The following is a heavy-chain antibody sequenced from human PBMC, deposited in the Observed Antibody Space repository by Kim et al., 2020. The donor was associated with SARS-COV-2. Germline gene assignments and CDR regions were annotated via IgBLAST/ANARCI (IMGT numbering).Heavy chain of an antibody. Sequence: SETLSLTCAVYGGSFSGYYWSWIRQPPGKGLEWIGEINHSGSTNYNPSLKSRVTISVDTSKNQFSLKLSSVTAADTAVYYCARGRRWTGTTFVDYWGQGTLVTVSS. V-gene: IGHV4-34*01. J-gene: IGHJ4*02. CDR3: ARGRRWTGTTFVDY. CDR1: GGSFSGYY. CDR2: INHSGST. D-gene: IGHD1-1*01.